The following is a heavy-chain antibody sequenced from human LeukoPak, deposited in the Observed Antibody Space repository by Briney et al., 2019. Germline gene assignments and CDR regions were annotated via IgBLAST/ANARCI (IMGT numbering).Heavy chain of an antibody. CDR3: ASGDFDY. CDR2: ISYDGSNK. J-gene: IGHJ4*02. V-gene: IGHV3-30-3*01. CDR1: GFTFSSYA. Sequence: GGSLRLSCAASGFTFSSYAMHWVRQAPGKGLEWVAVISYDGSNKYYADSVKGRFTISRDNSKNTLYLQMNSLRAEDTAVYYCASGDFDYWGQGTLVTVSS.